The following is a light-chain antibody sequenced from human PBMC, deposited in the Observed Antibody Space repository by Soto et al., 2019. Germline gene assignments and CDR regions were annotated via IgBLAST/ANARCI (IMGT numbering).Light chain of an antibody. J-gene: IGKJ4*01. V-gene: IGKV3D-15*01. CDR3: QQYNSWPLT. Sequence: EIEMTQYPATLSLSPGERATLSCRASQSVSSSYLAWYQQKPGQAPRLLIYDISTRATGIPTRFSGSGSGTEFTLTISSLQSEDFAVYYCQQYNSWPLTFGGGTKVDI. CDR1: QSVSSSY. CDR2: DIS.